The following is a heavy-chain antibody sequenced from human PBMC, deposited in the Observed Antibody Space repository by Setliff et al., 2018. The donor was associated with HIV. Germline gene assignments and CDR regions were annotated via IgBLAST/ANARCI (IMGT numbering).Heavy chain of an antibody. D-gene: IGHD3-10*01. CDR3: ARDDPIRKEVASGLDY. J-gene: IGHJ4*02. V-gene: IGHV1-18*01. CDR1: GYAFTMYG. Sequence: GASVKVSCKASGYAFTMYGITWVRQAPGQGLEWMGWISGYNGKTNYAQNFQGRVTMTTDTSTSTAYMEVRSLRYDDPAVYYCARDDPIRKEVASGLDYWGQGTLVTVSS. CDR2: ISGYNGKT.